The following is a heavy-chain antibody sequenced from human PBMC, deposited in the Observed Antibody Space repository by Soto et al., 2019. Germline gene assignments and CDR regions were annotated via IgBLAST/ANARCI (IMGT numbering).Heavy chain of an antibody. V-gene: IGHV4-61*08. D-gene: IGHD6-13*01. J-gene: IGHJ3*02. CDR1: GGSISSGDYY. CDR2: IYNSVST. CDR3: ARGILEAAASKPFDI. Sequence: SETLSLTCTVSGGSISSGDYYWTWIRQPPGKGLEWIGYIYNSVSTHYSPSLKSRVTISVDTSKNQFSLKLSSVTAADTAVYYCARGILEAAASKPFDIWGQGTMVTVSS.